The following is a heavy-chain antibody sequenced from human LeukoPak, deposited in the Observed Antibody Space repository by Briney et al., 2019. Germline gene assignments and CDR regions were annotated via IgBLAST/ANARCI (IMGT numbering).Heavy chain of an antibody. CDR2: IFSGGTT. CDR1: GFTFSSYA. D-gene: IGHD3-22*01. Sequence: PGRSLRLSCAASGFTFSSYAMNWVRQAPGKGLEWVSLIFSGGTTHHADSVKGRFTISRDNSKNTVYLQMNSLRVDDTAVYYCARRRSKAYENWGQGTLVTVSS. V-gene: IGHV3-53*01. CDR3: ARRRSKAYEN. J-gene: IGHJ4*02.